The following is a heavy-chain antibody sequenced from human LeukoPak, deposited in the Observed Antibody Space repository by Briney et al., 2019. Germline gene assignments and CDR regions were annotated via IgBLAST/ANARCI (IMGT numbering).Heavy chain of an antibody. Sequence: PGGSLRLSCAASGFTFSTYTMNWVRQAPGQGLEWVSSISSISSHIFYADSVKGRFTISRDNAKTSLYLQMSSLRAEDTAVYYCASSPPYCSSTNCYANYWGQGTLVTVSS. J-gene: IGHJ4*02. CDR1: GFTFSTYT. D-gene: IGHD2-2*01. CDR2: ISSISSHI. V-gene: IGHV3-21*01. CDR3: ASSPPYCSSTNCYANY.